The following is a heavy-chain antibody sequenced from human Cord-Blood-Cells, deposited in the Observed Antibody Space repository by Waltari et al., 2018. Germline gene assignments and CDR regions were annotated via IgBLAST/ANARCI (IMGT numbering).Heavy chain of an antibody. CDR1: VGSISRGGYS. D-gene: IGHD5-18*01. V-gene: IGHV4-30-2*01. J-gene: IGHJ3*02. CDR2: IYHSGST. Sequence: QLQLQESGSGLVKPSQTLSLTCAVSVGSISRGGYSWSWLRQPPGKGLEWIGYIYHSGSTYYNPSLKSRVTISVDRSKNQFSLKLSSVTAADTAVYYCARDNRGYSYGDAFDIWGQGTMVTVSS. CDR3: ARDNRGYSYGDAFDI.